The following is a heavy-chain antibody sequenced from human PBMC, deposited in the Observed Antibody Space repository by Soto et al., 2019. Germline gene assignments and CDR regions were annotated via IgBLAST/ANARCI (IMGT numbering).Heavy chain of an antibody. CDR3: AKQRAGYGSGSDTFYFDF. CDR2: LSGSGGTT. Sequence: GESLKISCAASGFTFSSYAMNWVRQAPGKGLEWVSALSGSGGTTYYADSVRGRFTISRDNSKNTLFLQMSSLRAEDTALYYCAKQRAGYGSGSDTFYFDFWGQGTLVTVPQ. CDR1: GFTFSSYA. J-gene: IGHJ4*02. V-gene: IGHV3-23*01. D-gene: IGHD3-10*01.